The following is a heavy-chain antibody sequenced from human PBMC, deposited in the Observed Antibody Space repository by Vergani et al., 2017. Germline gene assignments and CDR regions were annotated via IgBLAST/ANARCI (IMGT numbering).Heavy chain of an antibody. D-gene: IGHD3/OR15-3a*01. CDR3: ARGVLDSKYRHNWFGP. Sequence: QEQLVQSGAEVRKPGASVKVSCKASGYYFTSFDINWVRLATGQGLEWMGWMNPKSGNTAYAAKFQGRITMTRDSSTDTAYMEMKSLRSENTAIYFCARGVLDSKYRHNWFGPWGQGTVVTVSS. CDR1: GYYFTSFD. CDR2: MNPKSGNT. J-gene: IGHJ5*02. V-gene: IGHV1-8*01.